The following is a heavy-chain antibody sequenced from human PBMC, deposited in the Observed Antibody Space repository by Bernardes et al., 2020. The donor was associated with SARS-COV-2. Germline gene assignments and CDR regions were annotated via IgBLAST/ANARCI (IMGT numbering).Heavy chain of an antibody. CDR3: ARDRILRMYDFWSGPDDAFDI. J-gene: IGHJ3*02. Sequence: ASVKVSCKASGYTFTGYYMHWVRQAPGQGLEWMGRINPNSGGTNYAQKFQGRVTMTRDTSISTAYMELSRLRSDDTAVYYCARDRILRMYDFWSGPDDAFDIWGQGTMVTVSS. CDR2: INPNSGGT. CDR1: GYTFTGYY. V-gene: IGHV1-2*06. D-gene: IGHD3-3*01.